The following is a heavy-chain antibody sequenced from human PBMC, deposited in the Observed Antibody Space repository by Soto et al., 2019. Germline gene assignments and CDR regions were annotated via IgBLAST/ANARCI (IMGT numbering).Heavy chain of an antibody. CDR2: IYSGGYT. Sequence: EVQLVESGGGLIQPGGSLRLSCAVSGFTVSNNYMSWVRQAPGKGLEGVSVIYSGGYTAYGDSVKGRFTISRDNSKNTLSFQMKGRSAGDPAVFYCATQRGGGGYWGQGTLVTVSS. CDR3: ATQRGGGGY. V-gene: IGHV3-53*01. CDR1: GFTVSNNY. D-gene: IGHD6-25*01. J-gene: IGHJ4*02.